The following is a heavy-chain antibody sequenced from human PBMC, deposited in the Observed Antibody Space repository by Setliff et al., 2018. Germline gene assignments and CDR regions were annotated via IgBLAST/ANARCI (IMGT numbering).Heavy chain of an antibody. CDR2: IFPKTGNT. J-gene: IGHJ4*02. CDR3: STLVRFCTTSTCQGASASEH. CDR1: GYTFTNYG. V-gene: IGHV1-18*01. Sequence: GASVKVSCKTSGYTFTNYGITWVRQAPGQGLEWMGWIFPKTGNTNYAYKVQGRVTMTTDTSTATAYMELRSLTSDDTAVYYCSTLVRFCTTSTCQGASASEHWGQGTLVTVSS. D-gene: IGHD2-8*01.